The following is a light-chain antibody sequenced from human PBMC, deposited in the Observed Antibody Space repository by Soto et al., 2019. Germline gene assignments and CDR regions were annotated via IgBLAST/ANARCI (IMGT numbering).Light chain of an antibody. CDR2: GAS. V-gene: IGKV3-20*01. Sequence: EIVLTQSPGTLSLSPGERATLSCRASQSVSSNYLAWYQQKPGQAPRLLIYGASSRATGIPDRFSGSGSGTDFTLTIIRLEPEDFAMDYCQQYGRSPGTFGQGTKVEIK. CDR3: QQYGRSPGT. J-gene: IGKJ1*01. CDR1: QSVSSNY.